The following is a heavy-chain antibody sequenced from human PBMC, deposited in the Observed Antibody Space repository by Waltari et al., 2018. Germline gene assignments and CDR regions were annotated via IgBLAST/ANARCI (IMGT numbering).Heavy chain of an antibody. CDR3: ATYIGASVGTAAFDV. CDR2: VSYSGTT. Sequence: QLQLQESGPRLVRPSETLSLICRVSGVSITSNRHYWAWIRQSPEQGLEWIGTVSYSGTTYIIPSLKSRVSVSRDTSKNQVSLILGSVTAADMAVYYCATYIGASVGTAAFDVWGQGTMVTVSS. J-gene: IGHJ3*01. CDR1: GVSITSNRHY. V-gene: IGHV4-39*01. D-gene: IGHD5-12*01.